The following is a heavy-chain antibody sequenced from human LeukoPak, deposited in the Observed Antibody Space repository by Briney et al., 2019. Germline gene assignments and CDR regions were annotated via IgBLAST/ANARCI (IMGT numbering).Heavy chain of an antibody. CDR3: AKVYYDILTGYRVDGMDV. V-gene: IGHV3-23*01. CDR2: ISGSGGST. Sequence: GGSLRLSCAASGFTFSSYGMSWVRQAPGKGLEWVSAISGSGGSTYYADSVKGRFTISRGNSKNTLYLQMNSLRAEDTAVYYCAKVYYDILTGYRVDGMDVWGQGTTVTVSS. CDR1: GFTFSSYG. J-gene: IGHJ6*02. D-gene: IGHD3-9*01.